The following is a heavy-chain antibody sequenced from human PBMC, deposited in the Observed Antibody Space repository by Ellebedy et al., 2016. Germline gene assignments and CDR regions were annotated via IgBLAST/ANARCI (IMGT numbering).Heavy chain of an antibody. J-gene: IGHJ4*02. CDR2: IVFSGTAT. D-gene: IGHD3-3*01. V-gene: IGHV3-21*01. Sequence: GESLKISXAASGFIFNIVGMTWVRQAPGKGLEWVATIVFSGTATYYSDSVKGRFIISRDNAKNSLFLQMNSLRVEDTAVYYCARDGSEWSRDYWGQGTLVTVSS. CDR1: GFIFNIVG. CDR3: ARDGSEWSRDY.